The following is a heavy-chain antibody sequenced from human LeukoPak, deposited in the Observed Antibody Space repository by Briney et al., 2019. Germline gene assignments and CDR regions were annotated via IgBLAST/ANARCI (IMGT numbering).Heavy chain of an antibody. V-gene: IGHV1-2*02. J-gene: IGHJ5*02. CDR3: ARGNGYDHNWFDP. CDR2: INCNIGGT. Sequence: ASVKVSCKASGYTFTDYYIHWVRQAPGQGLEWMGWINCNIGGTNYAQKFQGRVTMTRDTSITTAYMELSGLRSGDTAVYYCARGNGYDHNWFDPWGQGTLVTVSS. CDR1: GYTFTDYY. D-gene: IGHD5-12*01.